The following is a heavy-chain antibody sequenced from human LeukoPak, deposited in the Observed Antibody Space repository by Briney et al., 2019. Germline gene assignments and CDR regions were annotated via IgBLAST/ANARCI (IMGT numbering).Heavy chain of an antibody. J-gene: IGHJ4*02. D-gene: IGHD3-10*01. V-gene: IGHV1-2*02. CDR2: IYTNSGGT. CDR3: ARDGDYGSGSYYNKVDY. Sequence: GASVKVSRKASGYTFTGYYMHWLRQPPAPGLEWMGLIYTNSGGTNYPQKFQGSVTMTRDTSISTAYMELSRLRSDDTAVYYCARDGDYGSGSYYNKVDYWGQGTLVTVSS. CDR1: GYTFTGYY.